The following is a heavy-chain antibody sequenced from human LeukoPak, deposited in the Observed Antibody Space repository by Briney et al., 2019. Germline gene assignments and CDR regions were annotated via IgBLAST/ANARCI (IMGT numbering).Heavy chain of an antibody. V-gene: IGHV3-23*01. D-gene: IGHD2-8*01. CDR3: AKVKSSLTLIGA. Sequence: LPGGSLRLSCAASGFLLSRCAMSWVRQAPGKGLEWVSSISGAGDIAHYAESAKGRFTISRDNSGNTLYVQMDSLRAEDTAVYYCAKVKSSLTLIGAWGQGTLVTVSS. CDR2: ISGAGDIA. CDR1: GFLLSRCA. J-gene: IGHJ5*02.